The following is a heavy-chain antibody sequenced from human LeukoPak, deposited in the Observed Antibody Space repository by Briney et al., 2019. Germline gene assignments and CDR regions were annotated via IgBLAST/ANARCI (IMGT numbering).Heavy chain of an antibody. Sequence: SETLSLTCTVSGGSISSSDFHWGWIRQPPGKGLEWIGSIYYSGSTFYNPSLQSRVTISVDTSKNQFSVTLTSVTAADTAVYYCARQSLRFLDHWGQGTLVTVSS. V-gene: IGHV4-39*01. CDR2: IYYSGST. CDR1: GGSISSSDFH. CDR3: ARQSLRFLDH. D-gene: IGHD4-17*01. J-gene: IGHJ4*02.